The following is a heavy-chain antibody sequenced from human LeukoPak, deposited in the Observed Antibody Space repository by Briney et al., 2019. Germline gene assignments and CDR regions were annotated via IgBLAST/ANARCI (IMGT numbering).Heavy chain of an antibody. Sequence: PSETLSLTCTVSGGSISSGGYYWSWIRQHPGKGLGWIGYIYYSGSTYYNPSLKSRVTISVDTSKNQFSLKLSSVTAADTAVYYCARDLIPHGMDVWGKGTTVTVSS. V-gene: IGHV4-31*03. D-gene: IGHD3-16*01. CDR2: IYYSGST. CDR1: GGSISSGGYY. J-gene: IGHJ6*04. CDR3: ARDLIPHGMDV.